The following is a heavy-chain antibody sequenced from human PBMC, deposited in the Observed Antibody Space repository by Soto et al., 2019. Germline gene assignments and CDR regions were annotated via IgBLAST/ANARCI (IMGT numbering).Heavy chain of an antibody. CDR2: IYNSGST. Sequence: QAQLQESGPGPVKPSETLSLTCTVSAGSVSSDTHYWSWIRQPPGKGLEWIGYIYNSGSTNYNPSLKSRVTISVDTSKNQFSLKLSSVTAADTAVYYCARGYRTSWYWFDLWGRGTLVTVSS. CDR3: ARGYRTSWYWFDL. CDR1: AGSVSSDTHY. D-gene: IGHD6-13*01. V-gene: IGHV4-61*01. J-gene: IGHJ2*01.